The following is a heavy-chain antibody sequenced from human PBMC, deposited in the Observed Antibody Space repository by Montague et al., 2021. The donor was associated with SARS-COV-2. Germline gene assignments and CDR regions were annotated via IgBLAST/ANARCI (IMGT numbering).Heavy chain of an antibody. J-gene: IGHJ4*02. CDR1: GDSVSRSY. CDR3: ARQITMVREPFDS. Sequence: ETLSLTCTVAGDSVSRSYWNWIRQSPGKGLEWIGNIYYYGSVNYNSYLKSRLSISLDTSTNQLSLTLTPVTAADTATYYCARQITMVREPFDSWGQGTLVLVSS. CDR2: IYYYGSV. D-gene: IGHD3-10*01. V-gene: IGHV4-59*08.